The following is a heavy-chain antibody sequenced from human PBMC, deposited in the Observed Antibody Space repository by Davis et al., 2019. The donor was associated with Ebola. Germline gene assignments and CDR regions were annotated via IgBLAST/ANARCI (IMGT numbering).Heavy chain of an antibody. CDR1: GFTFSIYG. CDR3: AKDLHWYGMDV. J-gene: IGHJ6*03. Sequence: GESLKISCVASGFTFSIYGMHWVRQAPGKGLEWVAFIANDGSVTKYADSVQGRFTISRDNSKNTLYLQMDNLREEDTAVYYCAKDLHWYGMDVWGEGATVTVSS. CDR2: IANDGSVT. D-gene: IGHD2-8*02. V-gene: IGHV3-30*18.